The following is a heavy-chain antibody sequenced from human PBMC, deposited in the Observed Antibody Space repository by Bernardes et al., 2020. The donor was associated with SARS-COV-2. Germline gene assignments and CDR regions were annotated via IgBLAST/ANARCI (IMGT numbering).Heavy chain of an antibody. CDR3: ARGKYCTNGVCYPVPRFDP. Sequence: SQTLSLTCAVYGGSFRGSYWSWIRQHPGPGLAWIGEINHSGRTNYNPSLKSRVTISVDTSKNQFSLKLSSVTAADTAVYYCARGKYCTNGVCYPVPRFDPWGQGTLVTVSS. J-gene: IGHJ5*02. D-gene: IGHD2-8*01. CDR2: INHSGRT. V-gene: IGHV4-34*01. CDR1: GGSFRGSY.